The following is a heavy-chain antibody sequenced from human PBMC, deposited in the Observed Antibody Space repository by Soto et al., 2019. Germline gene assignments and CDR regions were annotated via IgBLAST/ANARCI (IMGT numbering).Heavy chain of an antibody. V-gene: IGHV3-23*01. CDR3: AAPRDEYGSGVSWFTYGMDI. D-gene: IGHD3-10*01. J-gene: IGHJ6*02. CDR2: LDGAGGST. CDR1: GFTFSDFA. Sequence: GGSLRLSCLASGFTFSDFAMTWVRHVPGRGLEWVASLDGAGGSTYYAESVRGRFSISRDNSQNTLFLQMKRLTVDDTAIYYCAAPRDEYGSGVSWFTYGMDIWGQGATVTVSS.